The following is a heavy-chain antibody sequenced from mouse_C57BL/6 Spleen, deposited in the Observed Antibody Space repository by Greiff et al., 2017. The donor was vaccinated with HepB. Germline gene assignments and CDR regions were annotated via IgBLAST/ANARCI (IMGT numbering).Heavy chain of an antibody. CDR1: GFTFSDYG. V-gene: IGHV5-17*01. CDR3: ARRYYYGSSYGAMDY. Sequence: VQLKESGGGLVKPGGSLKLSCAASGFTFSDYGMHWVRQAPEKGLEWVAYISSGSSTIYYADTVKGRFTISRDNAKNTLFLQMTSLRSEDTAMYYCARRYYYGSSYGAMDYWGQGTSVTVSS. J-gene: IGHJ4*01. D-gene: IGHD1-1*01. CDR2: ISSGSSTI.